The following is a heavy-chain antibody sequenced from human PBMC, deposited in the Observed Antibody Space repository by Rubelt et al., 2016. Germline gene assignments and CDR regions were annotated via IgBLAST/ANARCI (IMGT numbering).Heavy chain of an antibody. Sequence: QLQLQESGPGLVKPSETLSLTCTVSGGSISSSSYYWGWIRQPPGKGLEWIGYIYYTGSTYYNPSLKSRVTISVDTSKNQFSLKLSSVTAADTAVYYCARDRKVGYSSGWYGGFDYWGQGTLVTVSS. J-gene: IGHJ4*02. CDR2: IYYTGST. CDR3: ARDRKVGYSSGWYGGFDY. CDR1: GGSISSSSYY. D-gene: IGHD6-19*01. V-gene: IGHV4-39*07.